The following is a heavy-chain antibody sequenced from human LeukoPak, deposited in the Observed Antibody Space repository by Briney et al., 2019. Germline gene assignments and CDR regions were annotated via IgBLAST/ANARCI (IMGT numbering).Heavy chain of an antibody. J-gene: IGHJ6*03. D-gene: IGHD1-26*01. V-gene: IGHV3-48*03. Sequence: GGSLRLSSAASGFSFITYAVYWVPQAPGKGLGWVSGTCSTGRAVGYADSVKGRFTVSRDNSKRIVYLQMSGLRVDDTATYYGVKGSGTHYYFYYMDVWGKGTPVTVSS. CDR2: TCSTGRAV. CDR3: VKGSGTHYYFYYMDV. CDR1: GFSFITYA.